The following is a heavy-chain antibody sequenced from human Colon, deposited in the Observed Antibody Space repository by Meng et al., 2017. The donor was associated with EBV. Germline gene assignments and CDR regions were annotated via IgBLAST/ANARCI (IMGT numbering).Heavy chain of an antibody. V-gene: IGHV4-30-2*01. Sequence: HLLLRESPAGLVPPSQPLSLTSAVAGDSISSGDYSWSWIRQPPGQGLEWIGYIYHGGTTYNTSLKSRVTISVDNSKNQFSLRLTSVTAADTAVYYCARGPYCGGDCYWFDPWGQGTLVTVSS. D-gene: IGHD2-21*02. CDR3: ARGPYCGGDCYWFDP. CDR1: GDSISSGDYS. J-gene: IGHJ5*02. CDR2: IYHGGTT.